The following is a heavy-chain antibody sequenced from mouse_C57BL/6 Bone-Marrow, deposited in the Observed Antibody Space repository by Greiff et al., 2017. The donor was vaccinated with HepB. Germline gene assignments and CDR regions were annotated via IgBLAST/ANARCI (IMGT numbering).Heavy chain of an antibody. D-gene: IGHD4-1*02. J-gene: IGHJ2*01. CDR2: IWSGGST. V-gene: IGHV2-4*01. CDR1: GFSLTSYG. Sequence: VHLVESGPGLVQPSQSLSITCTVSGFSLTSYGVHWVRQPPGKGLEWLGVIWSGGSTDYNAAFISRLSISKDNSKSQVFFKMNSLQADDTAIYYCATPTGPYYFDYWGQGTTLTVSS. CDR3: ATPTGPYYFDY.